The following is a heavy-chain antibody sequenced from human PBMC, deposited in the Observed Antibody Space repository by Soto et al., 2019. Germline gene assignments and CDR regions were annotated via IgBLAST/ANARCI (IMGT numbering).Heavy chain of an antibody. CDR2: FSGSGGST. CDR1: GFTFGSYD. Sequence: EVQLLESGGGLVQPGGSLRLSCATSGFTFGSYDMSWVRQAPGKGLEWVSTFSGSGGSTYYADSVKGRFTISRDNSKNTVYLQMKSLRAEDTAVYYCAKDRRGGYCSGGRCYSPDYWGQGTLVTVSS. J-gene: IGHJ4*02. D-gene: IGHD2-15*01. CDR3: AKDRRGGYCSGGRCYSPDY. V-gene: IGHV3-23*01.